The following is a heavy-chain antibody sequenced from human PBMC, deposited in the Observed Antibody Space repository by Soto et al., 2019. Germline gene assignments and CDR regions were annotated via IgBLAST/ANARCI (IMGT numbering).Heavy chain of an antibody. CDR2: ISAYNGNT. CDR3: ARGHVDTAMVTGDY. Sequence: ASVKVSCKASGYTFTSYGSSWVRHNHGQGLEWMGWISAYNGNTNYAQKLQGRVTMTTDTSTSTAYMELRSLRSDDTAVYYCARGHVDTAMVTGDYWGQGTLVTVSS. CDR1: GYTFTSYG. J-gene: IGHJ4*02. V-gene: IGHV1-18*01. D-gene: IGHD5-18*01.